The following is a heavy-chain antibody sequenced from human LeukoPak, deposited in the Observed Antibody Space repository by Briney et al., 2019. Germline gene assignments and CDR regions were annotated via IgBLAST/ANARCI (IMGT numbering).Heavy chain of an antibody. Sequence: GGSLRLSCAASGFTVSSNSMSWVRQAPGKGLEWVSVIYSGGSTYYADSVKGRFTISRDNSKNTLYLQMNSLRAEDTAVYYCAREGIAAAGPFDYWGQGTLVTVSS. V-gene: IGHV3-53*01. CDR2: IYSGGST. J-gene: IGHJ4*02. CDR1: GFTVSSNS. CDR3: AREGIAAAGPFDY. D-gene: IGHD6-13*01.